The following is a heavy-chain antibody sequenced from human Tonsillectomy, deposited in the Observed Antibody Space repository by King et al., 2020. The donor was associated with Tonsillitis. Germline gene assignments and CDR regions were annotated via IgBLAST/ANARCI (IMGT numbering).Heavy chain of an antibody. V-gene: IGHV4-59*08. CDR3: ARPYSSSFWFFDL. Sequence: QLQESGPGLVKPSETLSLTCTVSGGSISDYYWSWIRQPPGKGLEWIGYIYYSGSTNCNPSLKSRVTMSVDTSKNHFSLRLSSVTASDTAVYFCARPYSSSFWFFDLWGRGTLVTVSS. CDR2: IYYSGST. D-gene: IGHD6-6*01. J-gene: IGHJ2*01. CDR1: GGSISDYY.